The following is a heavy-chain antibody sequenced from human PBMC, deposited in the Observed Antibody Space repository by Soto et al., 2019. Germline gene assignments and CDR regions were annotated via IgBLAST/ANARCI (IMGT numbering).Heavy chain of an antibody. CDR1: GFTFSNAW. J-gene: IGHJ4*02. V-gene: IGHV3-15*01. Sequence: GGVLRLSCAASGFTFSNAWMSWVRQAPGKGLEWVGRIKSKTDGGTTDYAAPVKGRFTISRDDSKNKMYLQMNSLKTEDTEVYYRTPDILAVLRYFDWLPIDYWGKGTLVTVSS. CDR2: IKSKTDGGTT. CDR3: TPDILAVLRYFDWLPIDY. D-gene: IGHD3-9*01.